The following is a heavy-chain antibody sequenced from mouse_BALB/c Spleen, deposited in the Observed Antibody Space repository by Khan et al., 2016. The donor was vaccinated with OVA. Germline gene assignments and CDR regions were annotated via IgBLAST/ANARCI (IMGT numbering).Heavy chain of an antibody. J-gene: IGHJ3*01. CDR2: ISDGGSYT. Sequence: EVELVESGGGLVKPGGSLKLSCAASGFTFSDYYMYWVRQTPEKRLEWVATISDGGSYTYYPDSVKGRFIISRDDVKNNLYLQMSSLNSEDTAMYYCARGFYGCPFTYWGQGTLVTVSA. CDR3: ARGFYGCPFTY. D-gene: IGHD2-2*01. CDR1: GFTFSDYY. V-gene: IGHV5-4*02.